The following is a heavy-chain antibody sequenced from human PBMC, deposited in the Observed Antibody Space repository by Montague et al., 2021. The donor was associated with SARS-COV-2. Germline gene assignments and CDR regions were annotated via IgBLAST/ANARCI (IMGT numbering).Heavy chain of an antibody. J-gene: IGHJ4*02. Sequence: SLRLSCAASGSTFSYYAMSWVRQAPGKGLEWVSTISGSGGTTYYADSVKGRFTISRDNSKNTLYLRMNSLRAEDTAVYYCAKAHYYDSSGYYFWGQGTLVTVSS. V-gene: IGHV3-23*01. CDR3: AKAHYYDSSGYYF. CDR2: ISGSGGTT. D-gene: IGHD3-22*01. CDR1: GSTFSYYA.